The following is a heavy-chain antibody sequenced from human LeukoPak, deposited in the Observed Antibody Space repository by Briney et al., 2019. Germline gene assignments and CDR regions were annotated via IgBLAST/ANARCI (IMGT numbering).Heavy chain of an antibody. V-gene: IGHV3-30-3*01. J-gene: IGHJ3*02. CDR1: GLTFSTSS. CDR3: ATEGHSSGWAGTFDI. D-gene: IGHD6-25*01. CDR2: TSYDESIK. Sequence: GGSLRLSCAASGLTFSTSSMHWVRQAPGKGLEWVAVTSYDESIKVYAESVKGRFTISRDNSANTLYLQMNSLKFEDTAVYYCATEGHSSGWAGTFDIWGQGTMVTISS.